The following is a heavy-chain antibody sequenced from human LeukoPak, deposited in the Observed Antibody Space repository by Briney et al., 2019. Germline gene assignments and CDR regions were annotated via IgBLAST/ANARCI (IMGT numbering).Heavy chain of an antibody. V-gene: IGHV3-43*01. D-gene: IGHD3-10*01. J-gene: IGHJ6*02. CDR2: ISWDGGST. CDR3: AKPIGSGSFAMSMDV. Sequence: GSLRLSCVVSGFTFDDNTMHWVRQGPGKGLEWVSLISWDGGSTYYADSVKGRFTISRDNSKNSLYLQMNSLRTEDTALYYCAKPIGSGSFAMSMDVWGQGTTVTVSS. CDR1: GFTFDDNT.